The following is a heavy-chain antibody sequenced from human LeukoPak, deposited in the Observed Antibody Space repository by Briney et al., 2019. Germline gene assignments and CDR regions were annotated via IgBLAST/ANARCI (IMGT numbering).Heavy chain of an antibody. CDR1: GFTFSNAW. J-gene: IGHJ4*02. CDR3: ARAPGMATTGNFDY. D-gene: IGHD5-24*01. CDR2: IKSKTDGGTT. Sequence: GGSLRLSCAASGFTFSNAWMSWVRQAPGKGLDWDGRIKSKTDGGTTEYAAPVKGRFTISRDDSRNTLYLQMNSLRAEDTAVYYCARAPGMATTGNFDYWGQGTLVTVSS. V-gene: IGHV3-15*01.